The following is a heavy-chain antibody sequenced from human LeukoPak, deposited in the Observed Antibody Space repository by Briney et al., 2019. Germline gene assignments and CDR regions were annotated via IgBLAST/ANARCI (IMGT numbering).Heavy chain of an antibody. CDR2: IKSKTDGGTT. D-gene: IGHD5-18*01. V-gene: IGHV3-15*01. J-gene: IGHJ4*02. Sequence: GASPTPSLSASAPTAVKATIRSGCQAPGKGLEWVCRIKSKTDGGTTDYAAPVKGRFTISRDDSKNTLYLQMSSLKTEYTAVYYSISDTAMVPFAYWGQGALVTVSS. CDR1: APTAVKAT. CDR3: ISDTAMVPFAY.